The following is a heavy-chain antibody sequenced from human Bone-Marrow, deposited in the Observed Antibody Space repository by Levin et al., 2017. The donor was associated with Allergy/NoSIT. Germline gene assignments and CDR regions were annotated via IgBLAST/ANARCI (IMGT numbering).Heavy chain of an antibody. CDR3: ARVGWDYYGSGTYSYYLDY. D-gene: IGHD3-10*01. J-gene: IGHJ4*02. CDR1: GGSISSGDCY. CDR2: IYYSGST. V-gene: IGHV4-30-4*01. Sequence: PSETLSLTCTVSGGSISSGDCYWSWIRQPPGKGLEWIGYIYYSGSTYYNPSLESRVSISVDTSKNQFYLKLTSVTAADTAVYYCARVGWDYYGSGTYSYYLDYWGQGTLVTVSS.